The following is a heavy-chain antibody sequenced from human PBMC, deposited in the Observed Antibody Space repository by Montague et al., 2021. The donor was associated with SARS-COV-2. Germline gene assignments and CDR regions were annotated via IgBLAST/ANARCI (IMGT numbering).Heavy chain of an antibody. D-gene: IGHD3-22*01. V-gene: IGHV4-31*03. J-gene: IGHJ4*03. CDR2: IFHSGNT. CDR3: ARQRSFGGYYNYLDY. Sequence: SQTQSLTYSVSGASFSSCCYFWAWLRPLPGKDLEWNGYIFHSGNTYYNPSLKSRVIISPDTSDNHLFLTLMSVTAADTAVYSCARQRSFGGYYNYLDYWGQGTTVTVSS. CDR1: GASFSSCCYF.